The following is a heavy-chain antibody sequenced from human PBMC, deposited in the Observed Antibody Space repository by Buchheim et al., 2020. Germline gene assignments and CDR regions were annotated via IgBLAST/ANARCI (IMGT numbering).Heavy chain of an antibody. V-gene: IGHV4-30-4*01. CDR2: IYYSGTT. D-gene: IGHD2-15*01. CDR3: ARKYCSGGSCYGIGDD. Sequence: QVQLQESGPGLVKPSETLSLTCTVSGGSINNGDYYWSWIRQSPVKGLEWIGYIYYSGTTYYNPSLKSRVTLSVDASKNQFSLMVNSVTAADTAIYYCARKYCSGGSCYGIGDDWGQGTL. CDR1: GGSINNGDYY. J-gene: IGHJ4*02.